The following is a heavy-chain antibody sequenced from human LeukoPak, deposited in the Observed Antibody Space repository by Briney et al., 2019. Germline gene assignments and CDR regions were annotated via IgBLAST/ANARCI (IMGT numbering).Heavy chain of an antibody. J-gene: IGHJ3*02. CDR2: IYTSGST. V-gene: IGHV4-61*02. CDR3: ARRYCSSTSCYDAFDI. D-gene: IGHD2-2*01. Sequence: SGTLSLTCTVSGGSISSGSYYWSWTRQPAGKGLEWIGRIYTSGSTNYNPSLKSRVTISVDTSKNQFSLKLSSVTAADTAVYYCARRYCSSTSCYDAFDIWGQGTMVTVSS. CDR1: GGSISSGSYY.